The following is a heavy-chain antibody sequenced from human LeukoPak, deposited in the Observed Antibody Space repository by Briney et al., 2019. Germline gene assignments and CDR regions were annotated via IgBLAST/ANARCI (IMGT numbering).Heavy chain of an antibody. CDR2: IETSGNT. V-gene: IGHV4-4*07. CDR1: GGSISSYY. D-gene: IGHD3-22*01. J-gene: IGHJ4*02. Sequence: SETLSLTCTVSGGSISSYYWSWIRQPAGKGLEWIGRIETSGNTNYKPSLKSRVTMSVDTSKNQFSLKLSSVTAADTAMYYCAKTNYYDTTDDKPYTTHFDYWGQGALVTVSS. CDR3: AKTNYYDTTDDKPYTTHFDY.